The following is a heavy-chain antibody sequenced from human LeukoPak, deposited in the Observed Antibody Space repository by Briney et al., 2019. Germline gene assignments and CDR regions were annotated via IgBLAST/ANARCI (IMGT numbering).Heavy chain of an antibody. V-gene: IGHV4-30-2*01. Sequence: SQTLSLTCAVSGGSISSGGYSWSWIRQPPGKGLEWIGYIYHSGSTYYNPSLKSRVTISVDRSKNQFSLKLSSVTAADTAVYYRARANSDFWSGYARGAFDYWGQGTLVTVSS. CDR2: IYHSGST. J-gene: IGHJ4*02. CDR1: GGSISSGGYS. D-gene: IGHD3-3*01. CDR3: ARANSDFWSGYARGAFDY.